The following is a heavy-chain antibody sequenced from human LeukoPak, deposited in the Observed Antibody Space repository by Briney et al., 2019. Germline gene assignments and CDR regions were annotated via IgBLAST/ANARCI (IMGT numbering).Heavy chain of an antibody. CDR1: GGSISSSSYY. Sequence: PSETLSLTCTVSGGSISSSSYYWGWIRQPPGKGLGWIGSIYYSGSTYYNPSLKSRVTISVDTSKNQFSLKLSSVTAADTAVYYCARYDYVWGSYRHDYWGQGTLVTVSS. CDR3: ARYDYVWGSYRHDY. D-gene: IGHD3-16*02. V-gene: IGHV4-39*01. CDR2: IYYSGST. J-gene: IGHJ4*02.